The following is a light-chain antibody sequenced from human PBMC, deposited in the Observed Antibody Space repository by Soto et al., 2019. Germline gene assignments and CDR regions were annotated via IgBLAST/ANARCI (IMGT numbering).Light chain of an antibody. CDR2: WAS. V-gene: IGKV4-1*01. Sequence: DIVMTQSPDSLAVSLGERATINCKSSQSVLYSSNNKNYLAWYQQKPGQPPKLLIYWASTRESGVPDRFSGSGSGTDFTLTISSLQAEDGAVYYCQQYYSTPPKFGQGTKVEIK. J-gene: IGKJ1*01. CDR1: QSVLYSSNNKNY. CDR3: QQYYSTPPK.